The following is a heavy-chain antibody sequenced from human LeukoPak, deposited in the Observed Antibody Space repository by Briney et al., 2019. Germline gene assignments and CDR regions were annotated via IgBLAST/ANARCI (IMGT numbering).Heavy chain of an antibody. D-gene: IGHD3-10*01. V-gene: IGHV1-8*01. Sequence: ASVKVSSKPSGTTSTSYVTTWGRQPTEQGLGGWGGITPKSGNTGYAQKFQGRVTMTRNTSISTAYMELSSLRSKDTAVYYCAREGRQLLWFGELNWFDPWGQGTLVTVSS. CDR1: GTTSTSYV. CDR2: ITPKSGNT. J-gene: IGHJ5*02. CDR3: AREGRQLLWFGELNWFDP.